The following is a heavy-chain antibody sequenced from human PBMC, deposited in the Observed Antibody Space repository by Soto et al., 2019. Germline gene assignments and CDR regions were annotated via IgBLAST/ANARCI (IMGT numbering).Heavy chain of an antibody. J-gene: IGHJ3*02. CDR2: IYYSGST. CDR1: GSSISSGGYY. CDR3: ARYYYGSVGAFDI. V-gene: IGHV4-31*03. Sequence: QVQLQESGPGLVKPSQTLSLTCTVSGSSISSGGYYWSWIRQHPGKGLEWIGYIYYSGSTYYNPSLKSRVTISVDTSKNQFSLKLSSVTAADTAVYYCARYYYGSVGAFDIWGQGTMVTVSS. D-gene: IGHD3-10*01.